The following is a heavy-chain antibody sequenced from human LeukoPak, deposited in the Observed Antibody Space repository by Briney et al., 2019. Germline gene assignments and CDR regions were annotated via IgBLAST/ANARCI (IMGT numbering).Heavy chain of an antibody. D-gene: IGHD2-8*01. CDR2: INPSGGST. CDR3: ARENGENGMDV. J-gene: IGHJ6*02. CDR1: GYTFTSYY. Sequence: ASVKVSCKASGYTFTSYYMLWVRQAPGQGLEWMGIINPSGGSTSYAQKFQGRVTMTRDTSTSTVYMELSSLRSEDTAVYYCARENGENGMDVWGQGTTVTVSS. V-gene: IGHV1-46*01.